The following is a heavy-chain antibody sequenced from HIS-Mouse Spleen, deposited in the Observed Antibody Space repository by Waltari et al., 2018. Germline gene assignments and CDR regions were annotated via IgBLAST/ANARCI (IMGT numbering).Heavy chain of an antibody. V-gene: IGHV1-2*02. D-gene: IGHD5-12*01. CDR1: GYTFTGYY. CDR2: INPSRGGT. CDR3: AREPLRDGYNSYYYYGMDV. Sequence: QVQLVQSGAEVKKPGASVKVSCKASGYTFTGYYMHWGRQAPGQGLEWMRWINPSRGGTNYAKKFQGRVTRTRDTSISTADMELSRLRSDDTAVYYCAREPLRDGYNSYYYYGMDVWGQGTTVTVSS. J-gene: IGHJ6*02.